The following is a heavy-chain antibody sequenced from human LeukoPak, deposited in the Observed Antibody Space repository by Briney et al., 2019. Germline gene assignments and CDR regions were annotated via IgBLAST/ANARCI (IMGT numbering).Heavy chain of an antibody. CDR3: ARAGYYNSGRPRSYLTGGMDV. D-gene: IGHD3-10*01. J-gene: IGHJ6*02. CDR2: IYSGGST. Sequence: GGSLRLSCAASGFTVTSSYMNWVRQAPGKGLEWVSLIYSGGSTYYADSVKGRFTISRDNSKNTLYLQMNSLRAEDTAVYYCARAGYYNSGRPRSYLTGGMDVWGQGTTVTVSS. V-gene: IGHV3-66*01. CDR1: GFTVTSSY.